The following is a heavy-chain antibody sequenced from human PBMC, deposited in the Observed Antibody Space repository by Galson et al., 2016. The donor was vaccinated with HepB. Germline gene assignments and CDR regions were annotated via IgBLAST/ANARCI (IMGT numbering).Heavy chain of an antibody. V-gene: IGHV4-30-4*08. CDR1: GGSVSSGDYD. J-gene: IGHJ5*02. CDR3: ARLGLTNYDSWSGYTYNWFDP. D-gene: IGHD3-3*01. Sequence: TLSLTCTVSGGSVSSGDYDWSWIRQHPGEGLEWIGNIYYSGNIYYNASLKSRVIISVDTSNNQFSLILGSVTAADTAVYYCARLGLTNYDSWSGYTYNWFDPWGQGTLVTVSS. CDR2: IYYSGNI.